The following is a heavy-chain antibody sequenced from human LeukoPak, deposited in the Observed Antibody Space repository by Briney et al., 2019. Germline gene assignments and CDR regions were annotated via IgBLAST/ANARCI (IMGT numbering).Heavy chain of an antibody. J-gene: IGHJ5*02. D-gene: IGHD5-18*01. CDR3: ARGWIQRWFDP. CDR1: GYTFTSYY. V-gene: IGHV1-46*01. Sequence: GASVKVSCKASGYTFTSYYIQWVGQAPGQGLEWMGIINPSGGSASYAQKFQGRVTMTRDTSTSTVYMELSSLKSEDTAVYYCARGWIQRWFDPWGQGTLVTVSS. CDR2: INPSGGSA.